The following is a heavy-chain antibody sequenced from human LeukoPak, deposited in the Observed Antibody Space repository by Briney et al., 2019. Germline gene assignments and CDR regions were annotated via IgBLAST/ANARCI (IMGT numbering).Heavy chain of an antibody. CDR3: GRVSPFDF. J-gene: IGHJ4*02. CDR1: GFTFSSYE. Sequence: GGSLRLSCAASGFTFSSYEMSWVRPAPGKGLEWVSYIGRSGISIYYADSVKGRFTISRDNAKNSLYLQMNSLRVEDTAFYYCGRVSPFDFWGQGILVTVSS. V-gene: IGHV3-48*03. CDR2: IGRSGISI.